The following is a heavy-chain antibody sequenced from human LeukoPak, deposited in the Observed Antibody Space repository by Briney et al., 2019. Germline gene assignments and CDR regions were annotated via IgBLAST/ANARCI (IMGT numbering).Heavy chain of an antibody. D-gene: IGHD1-26*01. CDR3: AKERATTTTFDY. J-gene: IGHJ4*02. Sequence: GSLRLSCASCAFTFSTYAMSWVRQAPGKGLEWVSLISGSGGGTYYANSVKGRFTISRDNSKNTLYLQMDSLRTEDTAVYYCAKERATTTTFDYWGQGTLITVSS. CDR2: ISGSGGGT. V-gene: IGHV3-23*01. CDR1: AFTFSTYA.